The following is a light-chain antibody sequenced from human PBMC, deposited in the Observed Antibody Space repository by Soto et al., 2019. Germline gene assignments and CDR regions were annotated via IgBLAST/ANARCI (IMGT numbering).Light chain of an antibody. CDR1: QGIGTN. CDR3: HQYNSWPLT. V-gene: IGKV3-15*01. J-gene: IGKJ4*01. CDR2: AAS. Sequence: EIVMTQSPGTLSVSPGERATLSCRASQGIGTNLAWYQQRPGQAPRLLIYAASSRATDIPARFTGRGSGTEFTLTISSLQSEDFAVYYCHQYNSWPLTFGGGTKVEIK.